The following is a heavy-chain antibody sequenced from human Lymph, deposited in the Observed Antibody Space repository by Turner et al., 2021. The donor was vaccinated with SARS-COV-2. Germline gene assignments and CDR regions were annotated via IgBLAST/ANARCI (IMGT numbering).Heavy chain of an antibody. CDR2: ISYDGSNK. CDR1: GFTFSTYA. J-gene: IGHJ6*02. CDR3: ARYGSGGYFYYGLDV. V-gene: IGHV3-30*04. D-gene: IGHD3-10*01. Sequence: QVQLVESGGGGVQPGRALRLSCADYGFTFSTYAIHWVRQAAGKGLEWVAVISYDGSNKYYADSVKGRFTISRDNSKNTLYLQMNSLRAEDTAVYYCARYGSGGYFYYGLDVWGQGTTVTVSS.